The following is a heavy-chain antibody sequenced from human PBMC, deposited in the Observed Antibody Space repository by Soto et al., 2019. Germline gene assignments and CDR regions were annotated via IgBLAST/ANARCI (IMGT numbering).Heavy chain of an antibody. CDR1: VISLSTSGVG. Sequence: QITLKESGPTLVKPTQPLTLTCTFSVISLSTSGVGVGWIRQPPGKALEWLALMYWNDDKRYSPSLKSRLTITKDTSKNQVVLTMTNMDPVDTAPYYWAHGPTYGSGKRYYSYGMDVWGQGTTVTVSS. CDR2: MYWNDDK. CDR3: AHGPTYGSGKRYYSYGMDV. D-gene: IGHD3-10*01. V-gene: IGHV2-5*01. J-gene: IGHJ6*02.